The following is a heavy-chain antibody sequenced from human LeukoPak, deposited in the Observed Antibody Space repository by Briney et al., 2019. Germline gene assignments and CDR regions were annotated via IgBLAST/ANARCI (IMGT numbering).Heavy chain of an antibody. Sequence: GGSLRLSCAASGFTFRTYAMYWVRQAPGKGLEWVSVIYRGGDTYYVDSVKGRFTISRDNSKNTLYLQMNSLRAEDTAVYYCARDLSSSFDYWGRGTLVTVSS. CDR1: GFTFRTYA. CDR3: ARDLSSSFDY. V-gene: IGHV3-53*01. J-gene: IGHJ4*02. CDR2: IYRGGDT. D-gene: IGHD3-16*01.